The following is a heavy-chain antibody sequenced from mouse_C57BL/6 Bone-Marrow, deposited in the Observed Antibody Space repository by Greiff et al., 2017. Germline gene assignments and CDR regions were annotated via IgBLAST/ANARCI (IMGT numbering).Heavy chain of an antibody. D-gene: IGHD2-3*01. V-gene: IGHV1-69*01. CDR1: GYTFTSYW. J-gene: IGHJ2*01. CDR2: IDPSDSYT. Sequence: VQLQQPGAELVMPGASVKLSCKASGYTFTSYWMHWVKQRPGQGLEWIGEIDPSDSYTNYNQKFKGKSTLTVDKSSSTAYMQLSSLTSEDAAVYYCATYDGTGDYWGQGTTLTVSS. CDR3: ATYDGTGDY.